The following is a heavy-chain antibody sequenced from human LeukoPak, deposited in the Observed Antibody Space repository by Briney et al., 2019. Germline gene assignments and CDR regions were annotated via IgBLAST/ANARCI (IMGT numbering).Heavy chain of an antibody. V-gene: IGHV3-74*01. CDR1: GFIFTAYW. Sequence: GESLRLSCAASGFIFTAYWMHWVRQAPGKGLVWLSHINSDGSTTTYADSLKGRFTVSRDNAKNTLYLHMNILRADVAAVYYCARGGTYSMVPFDYWGQGTLVTVSS. D-gene: IGHD4/OR15-4a*01. CDR2: INSDGSTT. J-gene: IGHJ4*02. CDR3: ARGGTYSMVPFDY.